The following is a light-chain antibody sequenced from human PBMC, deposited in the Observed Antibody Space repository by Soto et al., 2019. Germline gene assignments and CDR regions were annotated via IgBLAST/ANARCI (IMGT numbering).Light chain of an antibody. Sequence: EIGLTQSPATLSLSPGERATLSCRASQSVSSYLAWYQQKPGQAPRLLIYDASNRATGIPARFSGSGSGTDFTLTISSLEPEDFAVYYCQQRSNWPPPITFGQGTRLEIK. V-gene: IGKV3-11*01. J-gene: IGKJ5*01. CDR1: QSVSSY. CDR2: DAS. CDR3: QQRSNWPPPIT.